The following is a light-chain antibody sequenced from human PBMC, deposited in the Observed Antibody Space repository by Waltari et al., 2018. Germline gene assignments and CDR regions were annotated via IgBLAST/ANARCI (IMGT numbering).Light chain of an antibody. CDR1: HGISCY. CDR3: QQYHSYPYT. Sequence: AIRITHAAYSLSASTRDRVSITCRGSHGISCYLAWYQQKPGKAPKLLIYVASTLQSGVPSRFSGSGSGTDFTLTISCLQSEDFATYYCQQYHSYPYTFGQGTKLEIK. V-gene: IGKV1-8*01. CDR2: VAS. J-gene: IGKJ2*01.